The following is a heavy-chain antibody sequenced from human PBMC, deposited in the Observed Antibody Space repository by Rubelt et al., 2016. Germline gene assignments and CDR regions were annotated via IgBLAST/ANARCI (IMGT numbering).Heavy chain of an antibody. J-gene: IGHJ6*02. CDR3: AKDPWHPRVGSGSYRDTKNYYYYGMDV. D-gene: IGHD3-10*01. V-gene: IGHV3-30*18. Sequence: GFTFSSYGMHWVRQAPGKGLEWVAVISYDGSNKYYADSVKGRFTISRDNSKNTLYLQMNSLRAEDTAVYYCAKDPWHPRVGSGSYRDTKNYYYYGMDVWGQGTTVTVSS. CDR1: GFTFSSYG. CDR2: ISYDGSNK.